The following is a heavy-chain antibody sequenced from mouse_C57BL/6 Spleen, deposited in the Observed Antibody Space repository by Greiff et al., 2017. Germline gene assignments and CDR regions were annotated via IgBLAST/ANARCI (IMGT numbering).Heavy chain of an antibody. CDR1: GYSITSGYY. CDR3: ARCLRGMDY. V-gene: IGHV3-6*01. J-gene: IGHJ4*01. D-gene: IGHD1-1*01. Sequence: EVHLVESGPGLVKPSQSLSLTCSVTGYSITSGYYWNWIRQFPGNKLEWMGYISYDGSNNYNPSLKNRISITRDTSKNQFFLKLNSVTTEDTATYYCARCLRGMDYWGQGTSVTVSS. CDR2: ISYDGSN.